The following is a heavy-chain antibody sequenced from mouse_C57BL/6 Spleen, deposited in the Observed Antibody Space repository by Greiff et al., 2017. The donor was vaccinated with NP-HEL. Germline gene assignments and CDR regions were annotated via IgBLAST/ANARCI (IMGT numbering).Heavy chain of an antibody. CDR3: ARSEDRERWFAY. J-gene: IGHJ3*01. CDR1: GYTFTSYW. Sequence: QVQLKQPGAELVKPGASVKLSCKASGYTFTSYWMHWVKQRPGRGLEWIGRIDPNSGGTKYNEKFKSKATLTVDKPSSTAYMQLSSLTSEDSAVYYCARSEDRERWFAYWGQGTLVTVSA. V-gene: IGHV1-72*01. CDR2: IDPNSGGT.